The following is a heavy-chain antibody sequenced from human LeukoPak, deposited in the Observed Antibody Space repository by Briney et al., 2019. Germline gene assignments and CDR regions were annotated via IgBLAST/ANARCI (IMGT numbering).Heavy chain of an antibody. Sequence: GGSLRLSCAASGFTFSSYWMSWVRQAPGKGLEWVANIKQDGSEKYYMDSVKGRFTISRDNAKSSLYLQMNSLRAEDTAVYYCARDHYYGSGNYGTPFGYWGQGTVVIVSS. CDR3: ARDHYYGSGNYGTPFGY. CDR2: IKQDGSEK. CDR1: GFTFSSYW. D-gene: IGHD3-10*01. J-gene: IGHJ4*02. V-gene: IGHV3-7*03.